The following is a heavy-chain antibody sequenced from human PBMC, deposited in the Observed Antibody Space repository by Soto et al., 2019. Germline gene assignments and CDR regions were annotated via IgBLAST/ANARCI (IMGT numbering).Heavy chain of an antibody. CDR2: ISGSGGST. V-gene: IGHV3-23*01. CDR3: ANGRYCSGGSCYSANYYYYYGMDV. CDR1: GFTFSSYA. D-gene: IGHD2-15*01. J-gene: IGHJ6*02. Sequence: EVQLLESGGCLVQPGGSLRLSCAASGFTFSSYAMSWVRQAPGKGLEWVSAISGSGGSTYYADSVKGRFTISRDNSKNTLYLQMNSLRAEDTAVYYCANGRYCSGGSCYSANYYYYYGMDVWGQGTTVTVSS.